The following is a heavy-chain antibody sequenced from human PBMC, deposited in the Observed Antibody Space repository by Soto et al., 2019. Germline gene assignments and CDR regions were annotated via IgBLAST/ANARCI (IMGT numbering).Heavy chain of an antibody. CDR2: TYYSGST. CDR1: GCSISSYY. J-gene: IGHJ5*02. D-gene: IGHD3-3*01. CDR3: ASSGYDFWSGPYNWLDP. Sequence: SETLSLTCTVSGCSISSYYWSWIRQPPGKGLEWIGYTYYSGSTNYNPSLKSRVTISVDTSKNQFSLKLSSVTAADTAVYYCASSGYDFWSGPYNWLDPWGQGTLVTVSS. V-gene: IGHV4-59*01.